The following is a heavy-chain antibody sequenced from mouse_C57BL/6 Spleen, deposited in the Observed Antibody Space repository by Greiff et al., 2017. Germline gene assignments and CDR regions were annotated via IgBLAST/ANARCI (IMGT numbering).Heavy chain of an antibody. V-gene: IGHV1-80*01. CDR2: IYPGDGDT. CDR1: GYAFSSYW. Sequence: QVQLQQSGAELVKPGASVKISCKASGYAFSSYWMNWVKQRPGKGLEWIGQIYPGDGDTNYNGKFKGKATLTADKSSSTAYMQLSSLTSEDSAVYFCARYITTVVAPYAMDYWGQGTSVTVSS. CDR3: ARYITTVVAPYAMDY. J-gene: IGHJ4*01. D-gene: IGHD1-1*01.